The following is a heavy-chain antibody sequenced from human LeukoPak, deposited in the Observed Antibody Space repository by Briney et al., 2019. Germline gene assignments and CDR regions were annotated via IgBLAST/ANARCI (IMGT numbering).Heavy chain of an antibody. CDR3: AKGRPIDYYDSSGYGYFDY. CDR1: GFTFSSYG. D-gene: IGHD3-22*01. V-gene: IGHV3-30*02. Sequence: GGSLRLSCAASGFTFSSYGMHWVRQAPGKGLEWVAFIRYDGSNKNYADSVKGRFTISRDNSKNTLYLQMKSLRAEDTAVYYCAKGRPIDYYDSSGYGYFDYWGQGTLVTVSS. J-gene: IGHJ4*02. CDR2: IRYDGSNK.